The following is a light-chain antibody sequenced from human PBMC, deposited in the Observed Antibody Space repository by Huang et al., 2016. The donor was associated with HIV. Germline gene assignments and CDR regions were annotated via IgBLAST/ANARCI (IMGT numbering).Light chain of an antibody. Sequence: DIVMTQTPLSLSVTPGQPASISCKSSQSLLHSDGKTYLYWYLQKPGQSPQLLIYEVSSRFSGGPERFRGSGSGTDFTRKISRVEAEDVGVYYCMQGIHGWTFGQGTKVEIK. CDR1: QSLLHSDGKTY. J-gene: IGKJ1*01. CDR3: MQGIHGWT. V-gene: IGKV2-29*02. CDR2: EVS.